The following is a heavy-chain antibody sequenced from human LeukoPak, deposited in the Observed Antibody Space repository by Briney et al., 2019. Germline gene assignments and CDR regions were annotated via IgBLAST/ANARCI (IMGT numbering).Heavy chain of an antibody. Sequence: SVKVSCKASGGTFSSYAISWVRQAPGQGLEWMGGIIPILGTANYAQKFQGRVTITADESTSTAYMELSSLRSEDTAVYYCARDGGIVGAQSWFDPWGQGTLVTVSS. CDR3: ARDGGIVGAQSWFDP. J-gene: IGHJ5*02. D-gene: IGHD1-26*01. CDR2: IIPILGTA. CDR1: GGTFSSYA. V-gene: IGHV1-69*01.